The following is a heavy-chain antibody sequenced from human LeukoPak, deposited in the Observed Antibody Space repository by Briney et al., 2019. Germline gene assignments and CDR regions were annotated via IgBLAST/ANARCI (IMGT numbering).Heavy chain of an antibody. V-gene: IGHV1-3*01. D-gene: IGHD1-1*01. CDR1: GNTFTKYC. Sequence: EASVTVSCKASGNTFTKYCIHWVRQAPGQGLEWMGWIDDGDGNTKYSDKFQGRVSITRDTSASTVYMELNSLRSEDTAVYFCARNEDYWGQGTLVSVSS. CDR2: IDDGDGNT. CDR3: ARNEDY. J-gene: IGHJ4*02.